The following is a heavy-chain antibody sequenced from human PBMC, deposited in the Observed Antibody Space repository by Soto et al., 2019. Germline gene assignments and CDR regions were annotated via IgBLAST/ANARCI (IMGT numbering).Heavy chain of an antibody. CDR2: IYYSGST. V-gene: IGHV4-39*01. CDR3: AGAVAAYTFDY. J-gene: IGHJ4*02. Sequence: SETLSLTCTVSGGSISSSSYYWGWIRQPPGKGLEWIGSIYYSGSTYYNPSLQSRVTISVDTSKNQFSLKLSSVTAADTAVYYCAGAVAAYTFDYWGQGTLVTVSS. CDR1: GGSISSSSYY. D-gene: IGHD2-15*01.